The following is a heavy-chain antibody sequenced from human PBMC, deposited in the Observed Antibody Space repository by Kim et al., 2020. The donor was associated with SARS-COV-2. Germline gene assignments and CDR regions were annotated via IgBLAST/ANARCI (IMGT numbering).Heavy chain of an antibody. V-gene: IGHV3-23*01. CDR1: GFTFSSYA. J-gene: IGHJ4*02. D-gene: IGHD3-10*01. CDR3: AKDQLLWFGESRFDY. CDR2: ISGSGGST. Sequence: GGSLRLSCAASGFTFSSYAMSWVRQAPGKGLEWVSAISGSGGSTYYADSVKGRFTISRDNSKNTLYLQMNSLRAEDTAVYYCAKDQLLWFGESRFDYWGQGTLVTVSS.